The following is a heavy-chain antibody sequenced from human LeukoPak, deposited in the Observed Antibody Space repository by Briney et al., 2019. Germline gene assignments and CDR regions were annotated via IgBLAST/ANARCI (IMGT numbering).Heavy chain of an antibody. CDR3: AGDNESSSWYLPFPDY. CDR1: GFTFSSYS. V-gene: IGHV3-21*01. D-gene: IGHD6-13*01. J-gene: IGHJ4*02. Sequence: GGSLRLSCAASGFTFSSYSMNWVRQAPGKGLEWVSSISSSSSYIYYADSVKGRFTISRDNAKNSLYLQMNSLRAEDTAVYYSAGDNESSSWYLPFPDYWRQGTLVTVSS. CDR2: ISSSSSYI.